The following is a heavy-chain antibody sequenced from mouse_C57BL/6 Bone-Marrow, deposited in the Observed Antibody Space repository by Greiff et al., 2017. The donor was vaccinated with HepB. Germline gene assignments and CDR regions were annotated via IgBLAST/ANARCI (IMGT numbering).Heavy chain of an antibody. CDR1: GYTFTSYG. Sequence: QVQLQQSGAELARPGASVKLSCKASGYTFTSYGISWVKQRTGQGLEWIGEIYPRSGNTYYNEKFKGKATLTADKSSSTAYMELRSLTSEDSAVYFCARGAITTVVATPFAYWGQGTLVTVSA. J-gene: IGHJ3*01. D-gene: IGHD1-1*01. CDR3: ARGAITTVVATPFAY. V-gene: IGHV1-81*01. CDR2: IYPRSGNT.